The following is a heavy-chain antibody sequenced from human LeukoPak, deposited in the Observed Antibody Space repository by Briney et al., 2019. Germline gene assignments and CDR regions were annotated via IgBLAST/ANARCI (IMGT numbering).Heavy chain of an antibody. V-gene: IGHV1-46*01. CDR2: INPSGGST. J-gene: IGHJ6*03. Sequence: GASVKVSCKASGYTFTSYGISWVRQAPGQGLEWMGIINPSGGSTSYAQKFQGRVTMTRDTSTSTVYMELSSLRSEDTAVYYCARGSRYYYYMDVWGKGTTVTISS. CDR3: ARGSRYYYYMDV. CDR1: GYTFTSYG.